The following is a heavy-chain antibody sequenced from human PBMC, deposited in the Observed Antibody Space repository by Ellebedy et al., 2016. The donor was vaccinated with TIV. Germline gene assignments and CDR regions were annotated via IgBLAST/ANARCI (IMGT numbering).Heavy chain of an antibody. D-gene: IGHD1-26*01. CDR2: ISGSGGST. J-gene: IGHJ4*02. V-gene: IGHV3-23*01. Sequence: GGSLRLXXAASGFTFSSYAMSWVRQAPGKGLEWVSAISGSGGSTYYADSVKGRFTISRDNSKNTLYLQMNSLRAEDTAVYYCETWWEQLPYFDYWGQGTLVTVSS. CDR1: GFTFSSYA. CDR3: ETWWEQLPYFDY.